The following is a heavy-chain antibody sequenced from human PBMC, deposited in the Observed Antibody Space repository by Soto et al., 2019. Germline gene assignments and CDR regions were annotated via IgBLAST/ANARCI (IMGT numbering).Heavy chain of an antibody. CDR2: IYHTGIA. D-gene: IGHD3-16*01. CDR3: VSKLGPYYYGLDV. V-gene: IGHV4-4*02. J-gene: IGHJ6*02. Sequence: SEPLSLTCTVYVDSITNNHWWSCVRQPPGKGPELIGEIYHTGIANYNPSLESRVAFSVDKSKNQFSLSLTSVTAADTAVYYCVSKLGPYYYGLDVWGQGTTVTVSS. CDR1: VDSITNNHW.